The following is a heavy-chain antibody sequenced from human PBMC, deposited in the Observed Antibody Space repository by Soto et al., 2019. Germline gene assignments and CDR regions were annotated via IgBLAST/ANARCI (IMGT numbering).Heavy chain of an antibody. CDR2: IDPSDSYT. CDR3: ANCIAVAGPHYGMDV. V-gene: IGHV5-10-1*01. J-gene: IGHJ6*02. Sequence: PGESLKISCKGSGYSFTSYWISWVRQMPGKGLEWMGRIDPSDSYTNYSPSFQGHVTISADKSISTAYLQWSSLKASDTAMYYCANCIAVAGPHYGMDVWGQGTTVTVSS. D-gene: IGHD6-19*01. CDR1: GYSFTSYW.